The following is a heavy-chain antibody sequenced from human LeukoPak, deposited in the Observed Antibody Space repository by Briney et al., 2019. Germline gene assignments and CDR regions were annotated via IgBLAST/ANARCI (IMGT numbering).Heavy chain of an antibody. V-gene: IGHV1-46*01. CDR1: GYTFTSYY. J-gene: IGHJ3*02. CDR2: INPSGGST. Sequence: EASVKVSCKASGYTFTSYYMHWVRQAPGQGLEWMGIINPSGGSTSYAQKFQGRVTITRNTSISTAYMELSSLRSEDTAVYYCARGPTEGDAFDIWGQGTMVTVSS. CDR3: ARGPTEGDAFDI.